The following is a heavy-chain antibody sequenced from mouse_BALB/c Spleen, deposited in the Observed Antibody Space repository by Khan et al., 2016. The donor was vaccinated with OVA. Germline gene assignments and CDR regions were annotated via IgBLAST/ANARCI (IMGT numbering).Heavy chain of an antibody. J-gene: IGHJ3*01. CDR3: IRGLRLFAY. CDR2: ISPLAYSI. CDR1: GFTFSDYG. D-gene: IGHD1-2*01. V-gene: IGHV5-15*02. Sequence: EVELVESGAGLVQPGGSLKLSCAASGFTFSDYGMAWVRQAPGKGPEWVAFISPLAYSIHYADTVTGRFTISRENAKNTLYLEMNRLRSEATAMYYCIRGLRLFAYWGQGTLVTVSA.